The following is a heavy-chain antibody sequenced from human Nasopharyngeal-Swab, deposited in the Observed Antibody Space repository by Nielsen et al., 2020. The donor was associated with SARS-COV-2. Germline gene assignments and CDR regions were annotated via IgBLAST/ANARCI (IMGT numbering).Heavy chain of an antibody. Sequence: GESLKISCAASGFTFSSYSMNWVCQAPGKGLEWVSSISSSSSYIYYADSVKGRFTISRDNAKNSLYLQMNSLRAEDTAVYYCARAPQTTYYYDSSGYSYYFDYWGQGTLVTVSS. CDR2: ISSSSSYI. CDR3: ARAPQTTYYYDSSGYSYYFDY. D-gene: IGHD3-22*01. V-gene: IGHV3-21*01. J-gene: IGHJ4*02. CDR1: GFTFSSYS.